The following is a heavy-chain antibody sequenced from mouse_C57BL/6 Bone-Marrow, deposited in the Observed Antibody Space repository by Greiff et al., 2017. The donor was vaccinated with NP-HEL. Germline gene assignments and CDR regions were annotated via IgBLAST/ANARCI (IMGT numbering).Heavy chain of an antibody. J-gene: IGHJ1*03. V-gene: IGHV2-9-1*01. Sequence: VMLVESGPGLVAPSQSLSITCTVSGFSLTSYAISWVRQPPGKGLEWLGVIWTGGGTNYNSALKSRLSISKDNSKSQVFLKMNSRQTDDTARYYCARERGLGRGYWYFDVWGTGTTVTVSS. D-gene: IGHD3-3*01. CDR1: GFSLTSYA. CDR2: IWTGGGT. CDR3: ARERGLGRGYWYFDV.